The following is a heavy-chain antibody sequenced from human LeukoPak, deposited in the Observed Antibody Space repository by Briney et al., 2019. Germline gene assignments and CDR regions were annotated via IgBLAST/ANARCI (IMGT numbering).Heavy chain of an antibody. D-gene: IGHD3-10*01. CDR1: GYSFTSYW. Sequence: GESLKISCKGSGYSFTSYWIGWVRQMPGKGLEWMGIIYPGDSDTRYSPSFQGQVTISADKSISTAYLQWSSLKASDTVMYYCARLQRGITMVRGVIRRYDAFDIWGQGTMVTVSS. CDR3: ARLQRGITMVRGVIRRYDAFDI. V-gene: IGHV5-51*01. J-gene: IGHJ3*02. CDR2: IYPGDSDT.